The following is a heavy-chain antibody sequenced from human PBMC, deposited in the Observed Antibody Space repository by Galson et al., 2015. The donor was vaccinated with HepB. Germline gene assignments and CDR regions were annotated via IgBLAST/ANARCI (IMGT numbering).Heavy chain of an antibody. CDR1: GFTFSSYA. CDR2: ISYDGSNK. Sequence: GFTFSSYAMHWVRQAPGKGLEWVAVISYDGSNKYYADSVKGRFTISRDNSKNTLYLQMNSLRAEDTAVYYCAREGVVPAAIPRRYPHAFDIWGQGTMVTVSS. D-gene: IGHD2-2*02. J-gene: IGHJ3*02. V-gene: IGHV3-30-3*01. CDR3: AREGVVPAAIPRRYPHAFDI.